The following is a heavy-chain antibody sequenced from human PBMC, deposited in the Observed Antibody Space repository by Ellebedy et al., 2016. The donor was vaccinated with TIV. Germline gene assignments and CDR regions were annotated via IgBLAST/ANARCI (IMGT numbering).Heavy chain of an antibody. CDR3: ARDTSRNYDILTGYYTPYYHGMDV. D-gene: IGHD3-9*01. CDR1: GFTFSNYS. J-gene: IGHJ6*02. V-gene: IGHV3-21*01. Sequence: GESLKISXAASGFTFSNYSMNWVRQAPGKGLEWVSSISSSSSYIYYADSVKGRFIISRDNAKNSLYLQMNSLRAEDTAGYYCARDTSRNYDILTGYYTPYYHGMDVWGQGTTVTVSS. CDR2: ISSSSSYI.